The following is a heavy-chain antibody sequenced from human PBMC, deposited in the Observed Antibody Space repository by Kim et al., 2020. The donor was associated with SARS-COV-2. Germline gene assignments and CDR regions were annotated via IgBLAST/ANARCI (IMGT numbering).Heavy chain of an antibody. V-gene: IGHV1-46*01. D-gene: IGHD3-9*01. CDR3: AREGYFDALLNYYYYYYMDV. CDR1: GYTFTSYY. Sequence: ASVKVSCKASGYTFTSYYMHWVRQAPGQGLEWMGIINPSGGSTSYAQKFQGRVTMTRDTSTSTVYMELSSLRSEDTAVYYCAREGYFDALLNYYYYYYMDVWGKGTTVTVSS. CDR2: INPSGGST. J-gene: IGHJ6*03.